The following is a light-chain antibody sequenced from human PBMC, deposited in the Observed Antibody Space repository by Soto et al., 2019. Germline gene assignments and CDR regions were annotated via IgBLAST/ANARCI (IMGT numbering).Light chain of an antibody. J-gene: IGKJ1*01. CDR3: QHYGSSLWT. CDR2: GAS. CDR1: QSVSSSY. Sequence: EIVLTQSPGTLSLSPGERAPLSCRASQSVSSSYLAWYQQKPGQAPRLLIYGASSRATGIPDRFSGGGSGTDFTLTISRLEPEDFAVYYCQHYGSSLWTFGQGTKVDIK. V-gene: IGKV3-20*01.